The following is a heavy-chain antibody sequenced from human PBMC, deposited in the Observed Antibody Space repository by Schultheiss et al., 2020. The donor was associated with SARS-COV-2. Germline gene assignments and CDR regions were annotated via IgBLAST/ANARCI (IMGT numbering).Heavy chain of an antibody. J-gene: IGHJ4*02. CDR3: AKDEGYGDYLQYFDY. V-gene: IGHV3-11*01. CDR2: ISANSVTR. Sequence: GGSLRLSCAASGFTFSDYYMNWIRQAPGKGLEWVSYISANSVTRYYSDSVKGRFTISRDNSKNTLYLQMNSLRAEDTAVYYCAKDEGYGDYLQYFDYWGQGTLVTVSS. CDR1: GFTFSDYY. D-gene: IGHD4-17*01.